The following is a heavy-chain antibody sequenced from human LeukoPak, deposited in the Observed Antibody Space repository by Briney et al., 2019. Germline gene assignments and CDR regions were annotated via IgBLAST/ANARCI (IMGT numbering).Heavy chain of an antibody. D-gene: IGHD4-17*01. Sequence: PGRSLRLSCAASGFTFSSYAMHWVRQAPGKGLEWVAVISYDGSNKYYADSVKGRFTISRDNSKNTLYLQMNSLRAEDTAVYYCARDERTTMTAVDYWGQGILVTVSS. V-gene: IGHV3-30-3*01. J-gene: IGHJ4*02. CDR3: ARDERTTMTAVDY. CDR1: GFTFSSYA. CDR2: ISYDGSNK.